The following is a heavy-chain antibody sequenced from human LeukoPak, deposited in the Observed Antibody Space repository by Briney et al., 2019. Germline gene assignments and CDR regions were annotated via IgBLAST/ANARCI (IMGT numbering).Heavy chain of an antibody. V-gene: IGHV3-20*04. CDR3: AKDPTPGAYYFDY. D-gene: IGHD3-10*01. Sequence: PGGSLRLSCAASGFTFDEYGMSWVRQAPGKGLEWVSGINWNGATTGYADSVKGRFTISRDNAKNSLFLQMNSLRVEDTAVYYCAKDPTPGAYYFDYWGQGTLVTVSS. CDR2: INWNGATT. CDR1: GFTFDEYG. J-gene: IGHJ4*02.